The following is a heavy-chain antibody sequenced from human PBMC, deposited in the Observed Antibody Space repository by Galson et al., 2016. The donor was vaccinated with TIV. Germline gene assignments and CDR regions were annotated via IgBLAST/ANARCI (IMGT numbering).Heavy chain of an antibody. Sequence: SLRLSCAASGFTFSGYSMDWVRQAPGKGLEWLSYISSGRSSTIHYADSVKGRFTISRDNAWNALYLQMTSLRAEETAVYYCARDRSGYTYGYVSAYFALWGRGTLVVVSS. CDR3: ARDRSGYTYGYVSAYFAL. D-gene: IGHD5-18*01. J-gene: IGHJ2*01. CDR2: ISSGRSSTI. CDR1: GFTFSGYS. V-gene: IGHV3-48*01.